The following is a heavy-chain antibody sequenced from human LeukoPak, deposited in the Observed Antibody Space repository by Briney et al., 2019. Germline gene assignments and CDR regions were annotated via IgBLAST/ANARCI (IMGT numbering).Heavy chain of an antibody. Sequence: PSETLSLTCTVSGGSISSYYWSWIRQPPGKGLEWIGYIYYSGSTNYNPSLKSRVTISVDTSKNQFSLKLSSVTAADTAVYYCAKFGVVTAIRGYFQHWGQGTLVNVSS. CDR1: GGSISSYY. CDR3: AKFGVVTAIRGYFQH. CDR2: IYYSGST. J-gene: IGHJ1*01. D-gene: IGHD2-21*02. V-gene: IGHV4-59*01.